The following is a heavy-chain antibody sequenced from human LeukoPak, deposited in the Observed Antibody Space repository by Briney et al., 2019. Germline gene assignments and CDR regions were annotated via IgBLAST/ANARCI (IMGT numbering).Heavy chain of an antibody. CDR1: GFTFSSYW. J-gene: IGHJ5*02. V-gene: IGHV3-7*01. CDR3: ARAGYLWFGELPGS. CDR2: IKQDGSEK. Sequence: GALRLSCAASGFTFSSYWMSWVRQAPGKGLEWVANIKQDGSEKYYVDSVKGRFTISRDNAKNSLYLQMNSLRAEDTAVYYCARAGYLWFGELPGSWGQGTLVTVSS. D-gene: IGHD3-10*01.